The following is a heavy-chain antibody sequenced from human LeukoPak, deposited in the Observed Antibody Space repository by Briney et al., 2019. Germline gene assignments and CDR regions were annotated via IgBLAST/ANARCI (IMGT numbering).Heavy chain of an antibody. V-gene: IGHV1-8*01. CDR2: MNPNSGNT. CDR3: ARGGYSYFWTGGRELDY. CDR1: GYTFTSYD. Sequence: ASAKVSCKASGYTFTSYDINWVRQATGQGLEWMGWMNPNSGNTGYAQKFQGRVTMTRNTSISTAYMELSSLRSEDTAVYYCARGGYSYFWTGGRELDYWGQGTLVTVSS. D-gene: IGHD3/OR15-3a*01. J-gene: IGHJ4*02.